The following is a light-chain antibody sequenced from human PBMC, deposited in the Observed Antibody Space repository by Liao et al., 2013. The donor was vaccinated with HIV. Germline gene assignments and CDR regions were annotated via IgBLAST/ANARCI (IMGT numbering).Light chain of an antibody. CDR2: QDS. V-gene: IGLV3-9*01. Sequence: SYELTQPPSVSVAPGKTARITCGGNNIGSKSVHWYQQKPGQAPVLVIYQDSKRPSGIPERFSGSNSGNTATLTISGTQAMDEADYYCQAWDSSTAAVVFGGGTKLTVL. CDR3: QAWDSSTAAVV. CDR1: NIGSKS. J-gene: IGLJ2*01.